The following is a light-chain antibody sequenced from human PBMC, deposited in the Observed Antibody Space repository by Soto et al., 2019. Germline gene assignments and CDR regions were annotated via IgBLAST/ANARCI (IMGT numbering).Light chain of an antibody. V-gene: IGKV1-5*03. Sequence: DIQMTQSPSTLSASVGDRVTITCRASQSISSWLAGDQQKPGKAPKVLIYKASSLESGVPPSFSGSGSGTEFTLTISGLQPDDFATYYCQHYNYYSPWAFGQGTKVEIQ. CDR3: QHYNYYSPWA. CDR2: KAS. J-gene: IGKJ1*01. CDR1: QSISSW.